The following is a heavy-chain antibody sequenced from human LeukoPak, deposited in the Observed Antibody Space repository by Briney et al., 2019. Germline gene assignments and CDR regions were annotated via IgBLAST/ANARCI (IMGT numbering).Heavy chain of an antibody. J-gene: IGHJ4*02. Sequence: GASVKVSCKASGGTFSSYAISWVRQAPGQGLEWMGWISAYNGNTNYAQKLQGRVTMTTDTSTSTAYMELRSLGSDDTAVYYCARDYDSSSGYRPIDYWGQGTLVAVSS. CDR3: ARDYDSSSGYRPIDY. D-gene: IGHD6-6*01. CDR2: ISAYNGNT. CDR1: GGTFSSYA. V-gene: IGHV1-18*01.